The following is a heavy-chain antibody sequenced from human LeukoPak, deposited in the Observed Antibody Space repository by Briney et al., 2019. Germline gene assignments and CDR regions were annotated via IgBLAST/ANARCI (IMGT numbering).Heavy chain of an antibody. CDR3: ARTRDDGYFDY. V-gene: IGHV4-59*01. Sequence: PSETLSLTCTVSGGSISSYYWSWIRQPPGKGLEWIGYIYYSGSTNYNPSLKSRVTISVDTSKNQFSLKLNSVTAADTAVYYCARTRDDGYFDYWGPGILVTVAS. J-gene: IGHJ4*02. CDR2: IYYSGST. D-gene: IGHD1-1*01. CDR1: GGSISSYY.